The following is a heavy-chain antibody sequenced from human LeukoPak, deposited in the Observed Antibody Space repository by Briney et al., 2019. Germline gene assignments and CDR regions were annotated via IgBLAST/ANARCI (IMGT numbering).Heavy chain of an antibody. CDR1: GYTFPDYY. Sequence: ASVQVSCKASGYTFPDYYIHWVRQAPGQGLEWIGFINPNSGGTHYVQNFQGRVTVTRDTSISKVYLEMIRLRSDDTAVYYCARKGRIYGDYDYWGRGTLVTVSS. D-gene: IGHD4-17*01. CDR3: ARKGRIYGDYDY. CDR2: INPNSGGT. J-gene: IGHJ4*02. V-gene: IGHV1-2*02.